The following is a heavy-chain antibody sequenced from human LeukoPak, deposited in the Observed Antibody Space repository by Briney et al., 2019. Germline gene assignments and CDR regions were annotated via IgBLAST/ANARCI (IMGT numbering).Heavy chain of an antibody. Sequence: ASVKVSCKASVYTFSSYGITWVRQAPGQGLEWVGWISAYDGNTKYAEKFQGRVTMTTDTSTSTAYMDLRSLRSDDTAVYYCVQASGSKYGPATSDYWGQGTLVIVSS. D-gene: IGHD1-26*01. CDR3: VQASGSKYGPATSDY. CDR2: ISAYDGNT. J-gene: IGHJ4*02. CDR1: VYTFSSYG. V-gene: IGHV1-18*01.